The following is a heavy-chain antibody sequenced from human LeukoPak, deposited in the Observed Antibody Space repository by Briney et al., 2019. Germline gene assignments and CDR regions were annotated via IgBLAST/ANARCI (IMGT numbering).Heavy chain of an antibody. CDR1: GGSISSYY. Sequence: PSETLSLTCTVSGGSISSYYWTWIRQPAGKGLEWIGRLHTSGSTNYNPSLKSRLTMSVDTSKNQFSLKLSSVTAADTAAYYCARGYDFHDSWGQGTLVTVSS. CDR2: LHTSGST. D-gene: IGHD5-12*01. CDR3: ARGYDFHDS. V-gene: IGHV4-4*07. J-gene: IGHJ4*02.